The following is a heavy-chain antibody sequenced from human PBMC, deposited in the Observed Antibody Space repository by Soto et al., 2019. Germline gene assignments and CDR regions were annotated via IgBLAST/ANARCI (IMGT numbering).Heavy chain of an antibody. Sequence: ASVKVSCKASGYPFTSYAMHWVRQAPGQRLEWMGWINAGNGNAKYSQKFQGRVTITRDTSASTAYMELSSLRSEDTAVYYCARDRFLGDYDYIWGSSDAFDIWGQGTMVTVSS. CDR2: INAGNGNA. CDR1: GYPFTSYA. V-gene: IGHV1-3*01. CDR3: ARDRFLGDYDYIWGSSDAFDI. J-gene: IGHJ3*02. D-gene: IGHD3-16*01.